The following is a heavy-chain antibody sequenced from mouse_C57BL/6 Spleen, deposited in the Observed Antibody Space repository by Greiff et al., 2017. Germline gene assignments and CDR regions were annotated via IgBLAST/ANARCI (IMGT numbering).Heavy chain of an antibody. CDR3: ARSKATEGYFDY. J-gene: IGHJ2*01. V-gene: IGHV1-39*01. D-gene: IGHD3-2*02. CDR2: INPTYGTT. Sequence: EVKLMESGPELVKPGASVKISCKASGYSFTDYNMNWVKQSNGKSLEWIGVINPTYGTTSYNQKFKGKATLTVDQSSSTAYMQLNSLTSEDSAVYYCARSKATEGYFDYWGQGTTLTVSS. CDR1: GYSFTDYN.